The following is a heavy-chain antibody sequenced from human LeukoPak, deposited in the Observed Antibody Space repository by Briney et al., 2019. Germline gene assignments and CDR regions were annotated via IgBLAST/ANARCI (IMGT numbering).Heavy chain of an antibody. CDR2: IYSGGST. V-gene: IGHV3-66*01. D-gene: IGHD6-13*01. CDR1: GFTFSSNY. J-gene: IGHJ1*01. Sequence: GGSLRLSCAASGFTFSSNYMSWVRQAPGKGLEWVSVIYSGGSTYYADSVKGRFTISRDNSKNTLYLQMNSLRAEDTAVYYCAKSDSSSWRLQYFQHWGQGTLVTVSS. CDR3: AKSDSSSWRLQYFQH.